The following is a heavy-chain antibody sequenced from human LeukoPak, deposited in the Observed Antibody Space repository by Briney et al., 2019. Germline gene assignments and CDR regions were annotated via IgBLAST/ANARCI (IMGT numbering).Heavy chain of an antibody. J-gene: IGHJ6*03. CDR2: ISSSSSTI. V-gene: IGHV3-48*01. Sequence: GGSLRLSCAASGFTFSNAWMSWVRQAPGKGLEWVSYISSSSSTIYYADSVKGRFTISRDNAKNSLYLQMNSLRAEDTAVYYCGAARRGYYYYMDVWGKGTTVTVSS. CDR3: GAARRGYYYYMDV. CDR1: GFTFSNAW. D-gene: IGHD6-6*01.